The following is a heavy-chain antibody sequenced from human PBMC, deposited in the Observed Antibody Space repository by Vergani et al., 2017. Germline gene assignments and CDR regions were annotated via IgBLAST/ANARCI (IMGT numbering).Heavy chain of an antibody. CDR2: IYVSGIT. J-gene: IGHJ5*02. D-gene: IGHD6-13*01. V-gene: IGHV4-61*02. Sequence: QVQLQESGPGLVKPSQTLSLTCTVSGASINNDFYYWHWIRQPAGKGLEWIGRIYVSGITDYNSSLQSRVSMSVDTSKNQFSLTLTSVTAADTAVYYCARSRQQLVRGYNWFDPWGQGTLVTVSS. CDR3: ARSRQQLVRGYNWFDP. CDR1: GASINNDFYY.